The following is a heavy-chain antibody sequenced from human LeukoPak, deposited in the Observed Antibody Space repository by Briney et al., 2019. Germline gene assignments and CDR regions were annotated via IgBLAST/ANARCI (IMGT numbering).Heavy chain of an antibody. J-gene: IGHJ4*02. CDR3: ARGDRGYAESLY. Sequence: PGGSLRLSCTASGFTFSRHWMSWVRQAPGKGLEWVANIKEDGSDKAYVDSVKGRFTISRDKAKNSLYLRLDSLRADDTAVYYCARGDRGYAESLYWGQGTLVVVSA. V-gene: IGHV3-7*02. D-gene: IGHD5-12*01. CDR2: IKEDGSDK. CDR1: GFTFSRHW.